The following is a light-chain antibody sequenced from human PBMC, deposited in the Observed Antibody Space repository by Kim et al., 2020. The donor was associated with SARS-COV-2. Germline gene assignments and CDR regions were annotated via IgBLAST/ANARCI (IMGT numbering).Light chain of an antibody. Sequence: DIQMTQSPSSLSASVGDRVTITCRASQGISSWLAWYQLKPEKAPNSLIYAASSLQTGVPSRFSGSGSGTDFTLTISSLQPEDFATYYCQQYNRYPRTFGQGTKVDIK. V-gene: IGKV1D-16*01. CDR2: AAS. J-gene: IGKJ1*01. CDR3: QQYNRYPRT. CDR1: QGISSW.